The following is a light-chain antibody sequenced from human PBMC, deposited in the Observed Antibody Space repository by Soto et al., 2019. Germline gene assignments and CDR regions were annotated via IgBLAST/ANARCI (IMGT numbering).Light chain of an antibody. V-gene: IGKV1-5*01. J-gene: IGKJ1*01. Sequence: DIQMTQSPSTLSASVGDRDTITCRASQSISSWLAWYQQKPGKAPKLLIYDASSLESGVPSRFSGSGSGTEFTLTISSLQPDDFAPYYCQQYNSHPETFGQGTKVEIK. CDR1: QSISSW. CDR3: QQYNSHPET. CDR2: DAS.